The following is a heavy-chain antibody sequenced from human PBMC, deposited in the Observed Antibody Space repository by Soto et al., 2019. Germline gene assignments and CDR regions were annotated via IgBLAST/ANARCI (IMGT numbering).Heavy chain of an antibody. D-gene: IGHD1-1*01. V-gene: IGHV3-53*01. CDR3: ATWHEREHAFDV. J-gene: IGHJ3*01. CDR2: LYAADGS. Sequence: DVQLVESGGGLIQPGESLRLSCAAFGLTISGKKYVAWVRQAPGKGLEWVAALYAADGSFYADSVTGRFTTSSDSSKTTVYLQMNDLRPDDTAVYYCATWHEREHAFDVWGQGATVTISS. CDR1: GLTISGKKY.